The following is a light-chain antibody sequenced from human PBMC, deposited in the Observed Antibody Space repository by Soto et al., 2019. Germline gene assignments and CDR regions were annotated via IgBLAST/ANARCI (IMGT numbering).Light chain of an antibody. CDR3: QQYDNLPFT. Sequence: DIEMTQTPTSLSASVGDRVTLTCQASQDIGIFLNWYQQKPGKAPKLLIYDASNLETGVPSRFSGSGSGTDFTFTISNLQPEDIATYYCQQYDNLPFTFGPGAKLDLK. CDR2: DAS. J-gene: IGKJ2*01. CDR1: QDIGIF. V-gene: IGKV1-33*01.